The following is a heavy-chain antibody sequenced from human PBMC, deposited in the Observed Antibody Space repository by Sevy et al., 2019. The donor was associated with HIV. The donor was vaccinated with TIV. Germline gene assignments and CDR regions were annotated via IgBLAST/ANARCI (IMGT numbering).Heavy chain of an antibody. V-gene: IGHV3-72*01. J-gene: IGHJ4*02. CDR1: GFTFSDHY. Sequence: GGSRRLSCVASGFTFSDHYMEWVRQAPGKGLEWVGRTRNKADGYTTEYAASVKGRFTISRDESKNSLYVQMNSLKAEDTAVYYCATHAGIAAADRVFDYWGQGTLVTVSS. D-gene: IGHD6-25*01. CDR2: TRNKADGYTT. CDR3: ATHAGIAAADRVFDY.